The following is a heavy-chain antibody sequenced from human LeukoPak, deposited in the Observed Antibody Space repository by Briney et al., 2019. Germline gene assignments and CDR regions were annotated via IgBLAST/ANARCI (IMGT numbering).Heavy chain of an antibody. CDR1: GYSFTTYW. CDR3: VRQRDDSYDSSGYYGD. Sequence: GESLKLSCKGSGYSFTTYWIAWVRQMPRKGLEWMGIIYPGDSDTRYSPSFQGQVTISADKSISTAYLQWSSLKASDTAMYYCVRQRDDSYDSSGYYGDWGQGTLVTVSS. V-gene: IGHV5-51*01. D-gene: IGHD3-22*01. CDR2: IYPGDSDT. J-gene: IGHJ4*02.